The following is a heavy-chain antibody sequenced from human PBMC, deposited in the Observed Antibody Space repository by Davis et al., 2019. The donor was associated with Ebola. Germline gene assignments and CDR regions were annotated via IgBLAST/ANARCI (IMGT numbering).Heavy chain of an antibody. D-gene: IGHD2-21*02. CDR3: VRDPALVVTGGGWFFGL. V-gene: IGHV3-33*08. J-gene: IGHJ2*01. Sequence: GGSLRLSCAASGFTLSSYGMYWVRQAPGKGLEWVAVIWYDGSNKYYADSVKGRFTISRDNSKNTLYLQMNSLRAEDTAVYYCVRDPALVVTGGGWFFGLWGRGTLVTVSS. CDR2: IWYDGSNK. CDR1: GFTLSSYG.